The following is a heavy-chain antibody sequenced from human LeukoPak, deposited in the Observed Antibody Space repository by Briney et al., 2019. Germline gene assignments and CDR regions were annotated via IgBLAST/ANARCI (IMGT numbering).Heavy chain of an antibody. CDR3: VSFYETY. V-gene: IGHV3-23*01. D-gene: IGHD2/OR15-2a*01. CDR2: FSGSGSRT. CDR1: GFIFNSFA. Sequence: GGSLRLSCAASGFIFNSFAMSWVRQAPGKGLEWVSTFSGSGSRTSYADSVKGRFTISRDNSKNTLYLQMDSLRAEDTAVYYCVSFYETYWGRGTLVTVSS. J-gene: IGHJ4*02.